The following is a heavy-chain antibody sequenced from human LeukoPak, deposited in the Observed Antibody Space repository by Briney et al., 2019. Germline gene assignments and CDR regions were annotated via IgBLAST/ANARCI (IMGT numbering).Heavy chain of an antibody. Sequence: ASVKVSCKASGYTFTSYGISWVRQAPGQGLEWMGWINPNSGGTNYAQKFQGRVTMTRDTSISTAYMELSRLRSDDTAVYYCARGPPVGAAAGRLLYWGQGTLVTVSS. J-gene: IGHJ4*02. CDR1: GYTFTSYG. CDR2: INPNSGGT. CDR3: ARGPPVGAAAGRLLY. D-gene: IGHD6-13*01. V-gene: IGHV1-2*02.